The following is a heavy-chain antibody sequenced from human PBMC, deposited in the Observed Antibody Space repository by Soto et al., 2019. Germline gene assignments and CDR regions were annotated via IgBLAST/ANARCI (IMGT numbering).Heavy chain of an antibody. CDR2: IYWDDDK. J-gene: IGHJ4*02. CDR3: AHSAGCSSTSCQYYFDY. Sequence: QITLKESGPTLVKPTQTLTLTCTFSGFSLRTSGVGVGWIRQPPGKALEWLALIYWDDDKRYSPSLKSRLTITKDTSKNQVVLTMTNMDPVDTATYYCAHSAGCSSTSCQYYFDYWGQGTLVTVSS. CDR1: GFSLRTSGVG. D-gene: IGHD2-2*01. V-gene: IGHV2-5*02.